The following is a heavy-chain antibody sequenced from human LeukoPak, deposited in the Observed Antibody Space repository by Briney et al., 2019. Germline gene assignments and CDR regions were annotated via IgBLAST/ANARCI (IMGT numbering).Heavy chain of an antibody. CDR1: GGTFSSYA. CDR3: ARVKAVTTRPRFEEDDYYMDV. V-gene: IGHV1-69*05. CDR2: IIPIFGTA. Sequence: SVKVSCKASGGTFSSYAISWVRQAPGQGLEWMGGIIPIFGTANYAQEFQGRVTITTDESTSTAYMELSSLRSEDTAVYYCARVKAVTTRPRFEEDDYYMDVWGKGTTVTVSS. J-gene: IGHJ6*03. D-gene: IGHD4-11*01.